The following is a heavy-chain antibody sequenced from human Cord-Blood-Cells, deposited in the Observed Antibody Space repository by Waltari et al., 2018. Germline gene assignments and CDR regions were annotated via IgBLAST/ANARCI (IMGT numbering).Heavy chain of an antibody. CDR3: ARGKVTTDDAFDI. J-gene: IGHJ3*02. CDR2: ISISRSYI. CDR1: GFTFSSYS. Sequence: EVQLVESGGGLVKPGGSLRLSCAASGFTFSSYSLNWVRQAPGKGLEWVESISISRSYIYYADSVKGRFTISRDNAKNSLYLQMNSLGAEDTAVYYCARGKVTTDDAFDIWGQGTMVTVSS. V-gene: IGHV3-21*01. D-gene: IGHD4-4*01.